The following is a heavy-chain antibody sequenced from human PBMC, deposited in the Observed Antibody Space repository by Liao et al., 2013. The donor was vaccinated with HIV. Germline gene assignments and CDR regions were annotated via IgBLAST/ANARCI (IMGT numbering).Heavy chain of an antibody. Sequence: QVQLQESGPGLVKPSQTLSLTCTVSGGSISSGSYYWNWIRQPAGKGLEWIGRFYTSGSSNDNPSLKSRVTISVDTSKNQFSLKLSSVTAADTAVYYCARIGDYGDYWKKGAGFDYWGRGNPGHRPPQ. D-gene: IGHD4-17*01. J-gene: IGHJ4*02. CDR3: ARIGDYGDYWKKGAGFDY. CDR1: GGSISSGSYY. CDR2: FYTSGSS. V-gene: IGHV4-61*02.